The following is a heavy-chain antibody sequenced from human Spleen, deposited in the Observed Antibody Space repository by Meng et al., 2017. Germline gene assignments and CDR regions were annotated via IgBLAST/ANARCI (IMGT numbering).Heavy chain of an antibody. CDR3: ARLEGLGHFHGMDV. D-gene: IGHD3-3*02. Sequence: ESRKISGAASGFTFSSSVMTWVRQAPGKGLEWVSTMSASGDTNYADSVKGRFTISRDNSKDTLFLQMNSLRAEDTALYYCARLEGLGHFHGMDVWGQGTTVTVSS. CDR1: GFTFSSSV. J-gene: IGHJ6*02. CDR2: MSASGDT. V-gene: IGHV3-23*01.